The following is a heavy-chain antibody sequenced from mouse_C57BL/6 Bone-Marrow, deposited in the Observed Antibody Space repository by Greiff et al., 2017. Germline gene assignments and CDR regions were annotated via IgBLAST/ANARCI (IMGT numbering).Heavy chain of an antibody. J-gene: IGHJ2*01. CDR1: GYAFSSYW. CDR2: IYPGDGDT. V-gene: IGHV1-82*01. CDR3: ARRWLLRLDY. Sequence: QVQLQQSGPELVKPGASVKISCKASGYAFSSYWMNWVKQRPGKGLEWIGRIYPGDGDTNYNGKFKGKATLTADKSSSTAYMQLSSLTSEDSAVYFCARRWLLRLDYWGQGTTLTVSS. D-gene: IGHD2-3*01.